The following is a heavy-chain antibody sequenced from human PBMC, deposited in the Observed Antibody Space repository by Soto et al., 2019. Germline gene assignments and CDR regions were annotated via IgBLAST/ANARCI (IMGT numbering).Heavy chain of an antibody. Sequence: SETLSLTCAVSGGSISSSNWWSWVRQPPGKGLEWIGEIYHSGSTNYNPSLKSRVTISVDKSKNQFSLKLSSVTAADTAVYYCAREWDCSSTSCSLGYGYYFDYWGQGTLVTVSS. CDR1: GGSISSSNW. D-gene: IGHD2-2*01. V-gene: IGHV4-4*02. CDR2: IYHSGST. CDR3: AREWDCSSTSCSLGYGYYFDY. J-gene: IGHJ4*02.